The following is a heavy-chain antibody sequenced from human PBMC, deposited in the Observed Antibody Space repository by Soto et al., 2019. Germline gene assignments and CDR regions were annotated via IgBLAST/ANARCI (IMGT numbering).Heavy chain of an antibody. Sequence: GGSLRLSCADSGDTFSSYAMSWVRQAPGKGLEWVSAISGSGGSTYYADSVKGRFTISRDNSKNTLYLQMNSLRAEDTAVYYCAKAYRPRLLWFGEPKYYFDYWGQGTLVTVSS. CDR3: AKAYRPRLLWFGEPKYYFDY. D-gene: IGHD3-10*01. V-gene: IGHV3-23*01. CDR2: ISGSGGST. CDR1: GDTFSSYA. J-gene: IGHJ4*02.